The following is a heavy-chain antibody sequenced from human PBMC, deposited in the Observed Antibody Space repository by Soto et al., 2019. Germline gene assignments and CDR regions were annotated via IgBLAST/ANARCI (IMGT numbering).Heavy chain of an antibody. V-gene: IGHV1-2*06. CDR3: ARQLAYCGGDCYTEPIDY. CDR2: INPNTGGT. Sequence: GSVKVSCKASGYTFTNYYVLWVRQAPGQGLEWVGRINPNTGGTNYAQKFQDRVTMTRDTSITTAYMELSRLRSDDTAVYYCARQLAYCGGDCYTEPIDYWGQGTQVTVSS. CDR1: GYTFTNYY. D-gene: IGHD2-21*02. J-gene: IGHJ4*02.